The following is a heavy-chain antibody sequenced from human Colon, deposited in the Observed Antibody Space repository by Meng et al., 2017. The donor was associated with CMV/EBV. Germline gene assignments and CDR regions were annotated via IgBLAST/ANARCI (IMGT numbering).Heavy chain of an antibody. J-gene: IGHJ4*02. Sequence: QGQLVQFGTEEKKPGSSVKVSSQTSGNTFTANHLHLVRQAPGQGLEWMGWIYPQDGGTYFAQKFQDRVTLTRDTSITTAYMELSGLTSDDTAIYYCVRESWYFDFWGEGTLVTVSS. CDR3: VRESWYFDF. D-gene: IGHD6-13*01. CDR2: IYPQDGGT. V-gene: IGHV1-2*02. CDR1: GNTFTANH.